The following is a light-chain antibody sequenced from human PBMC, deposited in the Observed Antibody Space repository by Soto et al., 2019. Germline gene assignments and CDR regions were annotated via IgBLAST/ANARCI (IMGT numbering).Light chain of an antibody. CDR2: DAS. CDR1: QSVSTN. Sequence: EIVMTQFPATLSESPGERVTLSCRASQSVSTNVARYQQKPGEAPRLLIFDASARAVDIPGRFSGSVSGTEFTLTISSLQPEDFAVYFCHSYDKWPPGTFGQGTKVDIK. J-gene: IGKJ1*01. V-gene: IGKV3D-15*01. CDR3: HSYDKWPPGT.